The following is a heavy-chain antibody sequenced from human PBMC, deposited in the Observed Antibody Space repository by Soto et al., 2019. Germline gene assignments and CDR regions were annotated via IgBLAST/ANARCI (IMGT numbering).Heavy chain of an antibody. D-gene: IGHD6-6*01. V-gene: IGHV1-2*02. J-gene: IGHJ4*02. CDR1: GPTFIAYY. CDR2: IDPKSGGT. CDR3: ARVSADVPE. Sequence: QLVQSGAEVKKPGASVRVSCKTSGPTFIAYYIHWVRQAPGQGLEWMGWIDPKSGGTTYEQKFLGSVPMTRDTSIHAAYMDLNTLTSAATAVYDCARVSADVPEWGQGTLITVSS.